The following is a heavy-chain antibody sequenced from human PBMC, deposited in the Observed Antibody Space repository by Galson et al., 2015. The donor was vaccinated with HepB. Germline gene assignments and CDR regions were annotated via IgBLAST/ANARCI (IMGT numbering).Heavy chain of an antibody. V-gene: IGHV3-11*03. Sequence: SLRLSCAASGFIFSDYYMSWIRQAPGKGLEWVSYISTSTSYTKYADSVRGRFTISRDNAKNSLFLQMTSLGAEDTAVYYCARYPVNRGSLPGLDVWGQGTTVTVSS. CDR2: ISTSTSYT. D-gene: IGHD4-23*01. CDR1: GFIFSDYY. CDR3: ARYPVNRGSLPGLDV. J-gene: IGHJ6*02.